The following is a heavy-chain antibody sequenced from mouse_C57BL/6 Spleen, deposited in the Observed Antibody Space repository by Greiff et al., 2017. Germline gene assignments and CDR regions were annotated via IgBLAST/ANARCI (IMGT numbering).Heavy chain of an antibody. CDR2: IYPGDGDT. J-gene: IGHJ2*01. V-gene: IGHV1-82*01. Sequence: VQLQQSGPELVKPGASVKISCKASGYAFSSSWMNWVKLRPGKGLEWIGRIYPGDGDTNYNGKFKGKATLTADKSSSTAYMQLSSLTSEDSAVYFCARDWCFDYWGQGTTLTVSS. D-gene: IGHD1-1*02. CDR3: ARDWCFDY. CDR1: GYAFSSSW.